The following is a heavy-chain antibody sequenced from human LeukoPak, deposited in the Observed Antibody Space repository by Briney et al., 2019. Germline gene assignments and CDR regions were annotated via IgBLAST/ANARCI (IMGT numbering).Heavy chain of an antibody. CDR2: ISGSGGST. Sequence: PGGSLRLSCAASGFTLSSYVLSWVRQAPGKGLEWVSGISGSGGSTYYADSVKGRFTISTDNSKNTLYLQMNSLRAEDTAVYYCAKYTAYGGHFSFDSWGQGPLVTVSS. V-gene: IGHV3-23*01. CDR3: AKYTAYGGHFSFDS. J-gene: IGHJ4*02. CDR1: GFTLSSYV. D-gene: IGHD4-23*01.